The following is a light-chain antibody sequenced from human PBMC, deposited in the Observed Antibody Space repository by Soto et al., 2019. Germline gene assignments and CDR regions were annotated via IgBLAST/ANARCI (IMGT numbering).Light chain of an antibody. Sequence: EIGLTQSPATLSLSPGDRATLSCRASQSVSRYLAWYQQKPGQAPRLLIHDTSTRATGVPDTFSGSGSGTEFTLTISSLEPEDSAMCYCQQRFSWPPTFGGGTHVEIK. CDR3: QQRFSWPPT. V-gene: IGKV3-11*01. CDR1: QSVSRY. J-gene: IGKJ4*01. CDR2: DTS.